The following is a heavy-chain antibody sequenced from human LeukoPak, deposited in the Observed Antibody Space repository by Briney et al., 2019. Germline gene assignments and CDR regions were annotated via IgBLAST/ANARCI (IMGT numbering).Heavy chain of an antibody. V-gene: IGHV3-7*04. J-gene: IGHJ4*02. D-gene: IGHD3-9*01. CDR1: GFTFSSHW. Sequence: GGSLRLSCAASGFTFSSHWMSWVRQAPGRGLEWVANINEDESGTYYVDSVKGRFTISRDNARNSLYLQMNSLRAEDTAVYYCARDRPLTNWGQGTLVTVSS. CDR3: ARDRPLTN. CDR2: INEDESGT.